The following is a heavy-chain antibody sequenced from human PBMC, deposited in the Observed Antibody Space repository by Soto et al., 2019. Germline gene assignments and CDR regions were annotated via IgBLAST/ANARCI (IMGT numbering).Heavy chain of an antibody. CDR1: GGTFSSYA. V-gene: IGHV1-69*06. CDR2: IIPIFGTA. J-gene: IGHJ5*02. Sequence: GASVKVSCKASGGTFSSYAISWVRQAPGQGLEWMGGIIPIFGTANYAQKFQGRVTITADKSTSTAYMELSSLRSEDTAVYYCARTPSPGYCSSTSCYTGYNWFDPWGQGTLVTVSS. D-gene: IGHD2-2*02. CDR3: ARTPSPGYCSSTSCYTGYNWFDP.